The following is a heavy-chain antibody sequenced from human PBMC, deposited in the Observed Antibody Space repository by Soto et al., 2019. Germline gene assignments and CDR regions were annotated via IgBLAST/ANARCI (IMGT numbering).Heavy chain of an antibody. CDR3: ARSYYGSGSYYQTPFWFDP. CDR2: IYYSGST. J-gene: IGHJ5*02. V-gene: IGHV4-59*01. D-gene: IGHD3-10*01. Sequence: KTSETLSLTCTVSGGSISSYYWSWIRQPPGKGLEWIGYIYYSGSTNYNPSLKSRVTISVDTSKNQFSLKLSSVTAADTAVYYCARSYYGSGSYYQTPFWFDPWGQGTLVTAPQ. CDR1: GGSISSYY.